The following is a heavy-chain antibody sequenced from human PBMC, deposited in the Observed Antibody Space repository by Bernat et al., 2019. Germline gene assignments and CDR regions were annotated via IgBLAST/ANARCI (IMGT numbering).Heavy chain of an antibody. J-gene: IGHJ4*02. CDR1: GGSISSYY. CDR3: ARGKIYDVFDY. V-gene: IGHV4-59*01. Sequence: QVQLQASGPGLVKPSETLSLTCTVSGGSISSYYWSWIRQPPGKGLEWIGYIYYSGSTNYNPSLKSRVTISVDTSKNQFSLKLSSVTAADTAVYYCARGKIYDVFDYWGQGTLVTVSS. CDR2: IYYSGST. D-gene: IGHD5-12*01.